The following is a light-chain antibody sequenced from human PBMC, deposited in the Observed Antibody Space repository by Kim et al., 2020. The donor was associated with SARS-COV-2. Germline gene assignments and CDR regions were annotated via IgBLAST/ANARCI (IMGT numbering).Light chain of an antibody. CDR3: ASWDDSLNVVL. CDR1: SSNIGGNI. Sequence: GQRVPIACSGDSSNIGGNIVSWDQRLPGTAPTLLIYNSIDRPSGVPDRFSGSKSGASASLAISGLQSEDEADYYCASWDDSLNVVLFGGGTQLTVL. V-gene: IGLV1-44*01. CDR2: NSI. J-gene: IGLJ2*01.